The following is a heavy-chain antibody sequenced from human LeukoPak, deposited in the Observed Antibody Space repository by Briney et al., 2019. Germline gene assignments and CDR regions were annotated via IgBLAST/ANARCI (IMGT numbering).Heavy chain of an antibody. CDR1: GDTFTSDV. CDR2: INPNSGGT. Sequence: ASVKVSCKASGDTFTSDVINWVRQAPGQGLEWMGWINPNSGGTNYAQKFQGRVTMTRDTSISTAYMELSRLRSDDTAVYYCARVPPSTYYYGSGSYPFDYWGQGTLVTVSS. V-gene: IGHV1-2*02. J-gene: IGHJ4*02. D-gene: IGHD3-10*01. CDR3: ARVPPSTYYYGSGSYPFDY.